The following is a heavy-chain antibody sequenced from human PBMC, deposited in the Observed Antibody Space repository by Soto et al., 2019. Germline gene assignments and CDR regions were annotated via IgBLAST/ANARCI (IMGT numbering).Heavy chain of an antibody. Sequence: SETLSLTCAVYGGSFSGYYWSWIRQPPGKGLEWIGEINHSGSTNYNPSLKSRVTISVDTSKNQFSLKLSSVTAADTAVYYCAREPSRRAWFDPWGQGTLVNVSS. D-gene: IGHD2-2*01. V-gene: IGHV4-34*01. CDR1: GGSFSGYY. J-gene: IGHJ5*02. CDR2: INHSGST. CDR3: AREPSRRAWFDP.